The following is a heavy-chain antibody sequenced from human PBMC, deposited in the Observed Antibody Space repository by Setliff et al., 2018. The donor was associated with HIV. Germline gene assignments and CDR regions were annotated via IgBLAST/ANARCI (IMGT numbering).Heavy chain of an antibody. CDR1: GGSFSDYF. CDR3: ARNRVPSSL. V-gene: IGHV4-59*01. Sequence: PSETLSLTCAVYGGSFSDYFWTWIRQPPGKGLEWIGYIYSSGNTNYNPSLESRVSISLDTPKNQFSLKLNSVIAADTAVYYCARNRVPSSLWGQGTLVTVSS. J-gene: IGHJ4*02. D-gene: IGHD3-10*01. CDR2: IYSSGNT.